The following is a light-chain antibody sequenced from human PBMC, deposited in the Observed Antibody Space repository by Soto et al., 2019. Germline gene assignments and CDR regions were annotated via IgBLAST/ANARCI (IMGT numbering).Light chain of an antibody. CDR1: QNIERW. CDR3: QQYQSDTWT. V-gene: IGKV1-5*01. J-gene: IGKJ1*01. Sequence: DIQMTQSPSTLSASVGDRVIITCRASQNIERWQAWYQQKPGKAPQLLLYDVSSLQRGVPSRFSGSGSATEFILTISDLQPDDFATYYCQQYQSDTWTFGQGTKVDIK. CDR2: DVS.